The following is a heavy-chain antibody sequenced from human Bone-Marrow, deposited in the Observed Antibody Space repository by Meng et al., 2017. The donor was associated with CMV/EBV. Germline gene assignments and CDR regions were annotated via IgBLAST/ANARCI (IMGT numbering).Heavy chain of an antibody. J-gene: IGHJ4*02. V-gene: IGHV3-7*01. Sequence: GESLKISCAASGFTFSGYWMSWVRQAPGKGLQWVANINQDGSEEYYVDSVKGRFTISSDNAKDSLFLQMNRLTAEDTAVYYCARCRGDDYSDYWGQGALVTVSS. CDR1: GFTFSGYW. D-gene: IGHD3-10*01. CDR3: ARCRGDDYSDY. CDR2: INQDGSEE.